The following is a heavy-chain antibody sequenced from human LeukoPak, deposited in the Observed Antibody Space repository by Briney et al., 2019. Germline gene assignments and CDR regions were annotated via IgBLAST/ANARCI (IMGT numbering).Heavy chain of an antibody. CDR2: IIPIFGTA. J-gene: IGHJ6*02. CDR3: ARDRQGYVRHYGMDV. Sequence: VASVKVSCKASGGTFSSYAISWVRQAPGQGLEWMGGIIPIFGTANYAQKFQGRVTITADESTSTAYMELSSLRSEDTAVYYCARDRQGYVRHYGMDVWGQGTTVTVSS. V-gene: IGHV1-69*01. CDR1: GGTFSSYA. D-gene: IGHD5-12*01.